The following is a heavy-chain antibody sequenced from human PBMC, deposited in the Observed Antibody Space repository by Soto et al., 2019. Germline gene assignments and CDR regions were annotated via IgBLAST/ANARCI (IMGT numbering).Heavy chain of an antibody. Sequence: QVQLQESGPGLVKPSGTLSLTCAVSGGSFTSNNWWTWVRQPPGQGLEWIGEIYRTGSTNYNPSLKSRVIISLDKSENRFSLKVTSLTAADTAVYYCASRDPGTSVDYWGQGTLVTVSS. J-gene: IGHJ4*02. CDR1: GGSFTSNNW. CDR2: IYRTGST. CDR3: ASRDPGTSVDY. D-gene: IGHD1-7*01. V-gene: IGHV4-4*02.